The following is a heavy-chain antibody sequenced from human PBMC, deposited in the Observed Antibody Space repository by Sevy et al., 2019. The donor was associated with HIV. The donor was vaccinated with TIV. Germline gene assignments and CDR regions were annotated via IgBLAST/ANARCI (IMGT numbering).Heavy chain of an antibody. J-gene: IGHJ4*02. CDR3: AKDSRGNYYYFDN. Sequence: GGSLRLSCAASGFTFNSYAMSWVRQAPGKGLQWVSSISNSGGSTYYADSVKGRFTISRDNSQNSLYLQMNSLRAEDTALYYCAKDSRGNYYYFDNWGQRTLVTVSS. D-gene: IGHD1-26*01. CDR2: ISNSGGST. CDR1: GFTFNSYA. V-gene: IGHV3-23*01.